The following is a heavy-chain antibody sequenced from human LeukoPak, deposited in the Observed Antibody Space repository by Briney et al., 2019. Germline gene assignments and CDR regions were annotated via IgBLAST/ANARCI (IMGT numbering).Heavy chain of an antibody. CDR2: IWSDGSDK. CDR3: AKDAQRGSDYSNSLQN. Sequence: GGSLRLSCAASGFTFSSYEMIWVRQTPGAGLEWVAVIWSDGSDKYYAKSVKGRFTISRDNSKNSLFLQMNSLRAEDTAVYYCAKDAQRGSDYSNSLQNWGQGILVTVSS. V-gene: IGHV3-33*06. CDR1: GFTFSSYE. J-gene: IGHJ1*01. D-gene: IGHD4-11*01.